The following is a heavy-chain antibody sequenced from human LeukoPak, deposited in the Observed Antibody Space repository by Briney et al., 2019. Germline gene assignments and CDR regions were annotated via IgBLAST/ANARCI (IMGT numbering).Heavy chain of an antibody. V-gene: IGHV3-7*03. CDR1: GFKFSTYS. CDR2: IKQDGSEK. D-gene: IGHD5-12*01. J-gene: IGHJ4*02. Sequence: GGSLRLSCAASGFKFSTYSMNWVRQAPGKGLEWVANIKQDGSEKYFVDSVKGRFTISRDNANNSLYLQMNSLRADDTAVYYCARGGGYDSFDYWGQGTQVTVSS. CDR3: ARGGGYDSFDY.